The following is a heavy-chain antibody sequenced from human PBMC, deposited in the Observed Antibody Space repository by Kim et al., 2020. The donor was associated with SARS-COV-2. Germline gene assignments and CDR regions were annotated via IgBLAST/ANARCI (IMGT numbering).Heavy chain of an antibody. CDR1: GFTFSSYE. J-gene: IGHJ2*01. CDR2: ISSSGSTI. V-gene: IGHV3-48*03. CDR3: ARGAGRNWYFDL. Sequence: GGSLRLSCAASGFTFSSYEMNWVRQAPGKGLEWVSYISSSGSTIYYADSVKGRFTISRDNAKNSLYLQMNSLRAEDTAVYYCARGAGRNWYFDLWGRGTLVTVSS. D-gene: IGHD3-16*01.